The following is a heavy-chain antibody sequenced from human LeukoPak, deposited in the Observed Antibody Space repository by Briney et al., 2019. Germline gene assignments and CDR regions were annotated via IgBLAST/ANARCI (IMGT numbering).Heavy chain of an antibody. CDR2: IYPGDSVI. CDR1: ESRFTNYW. V-gene: IGHV5-51*01. CDR3: VRPGGSSWYPDY. Sequence: KGGASLKISCRGSESRFTNYWIGWVRQMPGKVLEWMGIIYPGDSVIRYSPSFHGQVTISADTYISTAYLLWSLLKASDTAMYYCVRPGGSSWYPDYWGQGTLVIVSS. J-gene: IGHJ4*02. D-gene: IGHD6-13*01.